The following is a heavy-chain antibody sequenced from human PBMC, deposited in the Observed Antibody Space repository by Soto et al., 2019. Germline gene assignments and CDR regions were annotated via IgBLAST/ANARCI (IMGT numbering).Heavy chain of an antibody. CDR1: GGTFSSYA. CDR3: ASSGYTGYDGANWFDP. V-gene: IGHV1-69*13. Sequence: SVKVSCKASGGTFSSYAISWVRQAPGQGLEWMGGIIPIFGTANYAQKFQGRVTITADESTSTAYMELSSLRSEDTAVYYCASSGYTGYDGANWFDPWGQGNLVTVSS. J-gene: IGHJ5*02. D-gene: IGHD5-12*01. CDR2: IIPIFGTA.